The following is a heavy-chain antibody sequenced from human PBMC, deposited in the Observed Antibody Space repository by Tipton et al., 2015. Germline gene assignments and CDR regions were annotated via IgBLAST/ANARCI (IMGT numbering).Heavy chain of an antibody. J-gene: IGHJ3*02. CDR2: VYYSGYT. Sequence: TLSLTCTVSGGSISSGGYYWSWIRQYPGKGLEWIGFVYYSGYTNYNPSLTSRLTISVDTSRNQFSLHLKSVTAADTAVYYCARDKTFEAFDIWGQGTKVTVSS. V-gene: IGHV4-31*03. CDR1: GGSISSGGYY. D-gene: IGHD2/OR15-2a*01. CDR3: ARDKTFEAFDI.